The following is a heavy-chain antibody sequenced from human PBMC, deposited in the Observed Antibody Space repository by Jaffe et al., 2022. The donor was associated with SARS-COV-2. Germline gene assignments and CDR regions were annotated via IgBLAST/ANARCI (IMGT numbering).Heavy chain of an antibody. J-gene: IGHJ6*02. V-gene: IGHV1-18*01. Sequence: QVQLVQSGAEVKKPGASVKVSCKASGYTFTSYGISWVRQAPGQGLEWMGWISAYNGNTNYAQKLQGRVTMTTDTSTSTAYMELRSLRSDDTAVYYCARDWTAMGSYYYYGMDVWGQGTTVTVSS. CDR1: GYTFTSYG. D-gene: IGHD5-18*01. CDR2: ISAYNGNT. CDR3: ARDWTAMGSYYYYGMDV.